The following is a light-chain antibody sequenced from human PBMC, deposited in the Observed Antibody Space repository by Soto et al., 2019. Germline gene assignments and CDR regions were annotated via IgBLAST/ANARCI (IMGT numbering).Light chain of an antibody. CDR2: DAS. CDR1: QSVGYH. CDR3: QQYGSSP. J-gene: IGKJ4*01. V-gene: IGKV3-20*01. Sequence: EIVLTQSPATLSLSPGERATLSCRASQSVGYHLAWYQQKPGQAPRLLIYDASNRATGIPDRFSGSGSGTDFTLTISRLEPEDFAVYYCQQYGSSPFGGGTKVDIK.